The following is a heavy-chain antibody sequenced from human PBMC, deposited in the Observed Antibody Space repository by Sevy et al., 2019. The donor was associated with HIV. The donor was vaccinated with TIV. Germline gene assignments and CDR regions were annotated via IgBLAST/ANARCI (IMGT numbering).Heavy chain of an antibody. D-gene: IGHD5-12*01. J-gene: IGHJ6*03. CDR2: IKEDGSEK. CDR3: ARARQSYGGSYYYYCYMDV. CDR1: GFTFSSYS. Sequence: GGSLRLSCAGSGFTFSSYSMSWVRQAPGKGLEWVANIKEDGSEKNYVYSVKGRFTISRDNAKNSLYLQMNSLRAEDTALYYCARARQSYGGSYYYYCYMDVWGKGTTVTVSS. V-gene: IGHV3-7*03.